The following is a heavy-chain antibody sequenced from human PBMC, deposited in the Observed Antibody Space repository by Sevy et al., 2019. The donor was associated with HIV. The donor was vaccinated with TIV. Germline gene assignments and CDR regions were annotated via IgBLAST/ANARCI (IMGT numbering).Heavy chain of an antibody. CDR1: GGSISSYY. D-gene: IGHD3-22*01. CDR3: ARGQYYDSSVYYYGGYYFDY. CDR2: FYYSGST. J-gene: IGHJ4*02. Sequence: SETLSLTCTVSGGSISSYYWSWFRRPPGKGRGGIGYFYYSGSTNYNPSLKSRVTISVDTSRNQFSLKLSSVTAADTAVYYCARGQYYDSSVYYYGGYYFDYWGQGTLVTVSS. V-gene: IGHV4-59*01.